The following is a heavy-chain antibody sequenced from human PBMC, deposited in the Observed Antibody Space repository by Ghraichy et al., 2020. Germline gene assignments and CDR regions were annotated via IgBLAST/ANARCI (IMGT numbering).Heavy chain of an antibody. CDR2: INSDGSST. Sequence: GGSLRLSCAASGFTFSSYWMHWVRQAPGKGLVWVSRINSDGSSTSYADSVKGRFTISRDNAKNTLYLQMNSLRAEDTAVYYCASASVLWNNNWFDPWGQGTLVTVSS. V-gene: IGHV3-74*01. CDR1: GFTFSSYW. D-gene: IGHD1/OR15-1a*01. CDR3: ASASVLWNNNWFDP. J-gene: IGHJ5*02.